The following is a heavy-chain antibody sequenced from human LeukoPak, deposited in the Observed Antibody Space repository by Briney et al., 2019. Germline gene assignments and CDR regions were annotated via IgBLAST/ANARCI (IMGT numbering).Heavy chain of an antibody. J-gene: IGHJ5*02. CDR1: GYTFTSYG. D-gene: IGHD3-10*01. CDR2: ISAYNGNT. V-gene: IGHV1-18*01. CDR3: ARGGGGSPNNWFDP. Sequence: ASVKVSCKASGYTFTSYGISWVRQAPGQGLEWMGWISAYNGNTNYAQKFQGRVTITADESTSTAYTELSSLRSEDTAVYYCARGGGGSPNNWFDPWGQGTLVTVSS.